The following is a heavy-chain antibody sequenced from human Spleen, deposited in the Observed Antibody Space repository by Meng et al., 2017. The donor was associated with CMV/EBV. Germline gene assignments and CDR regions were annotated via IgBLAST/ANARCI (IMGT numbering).Heavy chain of an antibody. D-gene: IGHD3-3*01. J-gene: IGHJ5*02. CDR3: ARVISRRGDIWSAHYKGEPLPWFDP. CDR1: Y. CDR2: IYYSGNS. V-gene: IGHV4-31*02. Sequence: YWSWIRQHPGKALEWIGYIYYSGNSYYDPSLESRVTMSVDMPKNQFSLKLTSVTAADTAVYYCARVISRRGDIWSAHYKGEPLPWFDPWGQRTLVTVSS.